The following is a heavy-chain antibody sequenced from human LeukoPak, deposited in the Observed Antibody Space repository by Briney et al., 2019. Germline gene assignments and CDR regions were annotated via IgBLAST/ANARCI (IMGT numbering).Heavy chain of an antibody. CDR1: GFTFSIYE. CDR2: IASSGRIK. D-gene: IGHD6-19*01. CDR3: ALLAVASDFDY. J-gene: IGHJ4*02. V-gene: IGHV3-48*03. Sequence: GGSLRLSCAASGFTFSIYEMNWVRQAPGKGLEWVSNIASSGRIKYYADSVKGRFSISRDNAKSSLYLQMNSLRVEDTAVYYCALLAVASDFDYWGQGALVTVSS.